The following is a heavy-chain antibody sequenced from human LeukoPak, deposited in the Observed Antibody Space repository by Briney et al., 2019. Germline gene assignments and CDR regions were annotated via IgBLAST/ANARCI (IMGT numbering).Heavy chain of an antibody. CDR2: IYYSGST. CDR1: GGSISSYY. Sequence: SETLSLTCTVSGGSISSYYWSWIRQPPGKGLEWIGYIYYSGSTNYNPSLKSRVTISVDTSKNQFSLKLSSVTAADTAVYYCAVGYGYLLGWGQGILVTVSS. CDR3: AVGYGYLLG. J-gene: IGHJ4*02. D-gene: IGHD5-18*01. V-gene: IGHV4-59*01.